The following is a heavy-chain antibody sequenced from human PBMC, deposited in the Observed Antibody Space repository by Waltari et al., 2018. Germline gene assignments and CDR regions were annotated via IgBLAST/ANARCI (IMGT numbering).Heavy chain of an antibody. V-gene: IGHV3-23*01. CDR1: GFTFSSFA. J-gene: IGHJ4*02. CDR2: ISGSGGST. D-gene: IGHD5-18*01. CDR3: AKGVQLWSGEFDY. Sequence: EVQLLESGGGLVQPGGSLRLSCAASGFTFSSFAMRWVRQAPGKGLEWVSAISGSGGSTYYADSVKGRFTISRDNSKNTLYLQMNSLRAEDTAVYYCAKGVQLWSGEFDYWGQGTLVTVSS.